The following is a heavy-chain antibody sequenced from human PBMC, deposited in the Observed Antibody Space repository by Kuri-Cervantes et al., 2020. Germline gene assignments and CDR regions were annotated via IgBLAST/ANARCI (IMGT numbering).Heavy chain of an antibody. CDR3: ARAPEGDHDYVWGSPLYYY. Sequence: ASVKVSCKASGYTFTSYYMHWVRQAPGQGLEWTGIINPSGGSTSYAQKFQGRVTMTRDTSTSTVYMELSSLRSEDTAVYYCARAPEGDHDYVWGSPLYYYWGQGTLVTVSS. CDR1: GYTFTSYY. CDR2: INPSGGST. V-gene: IGHV1-46*01. D-gene: IGHD3-16*01. J-gene: IGHJ4*02.